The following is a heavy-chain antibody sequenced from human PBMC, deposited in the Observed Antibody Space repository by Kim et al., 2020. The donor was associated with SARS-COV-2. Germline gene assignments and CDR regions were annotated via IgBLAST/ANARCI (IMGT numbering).Heavy chain of an antibody. CDR2: ISVYNGNT. J-gene: IGHJ5*02. V-gene: IGHV1-18*01. CDR3: ARGPGRGWNLHWFDP. CDR1: GYTFTTYG. Sequence: ASVKVSCKASGYTFTTYGISWVRQAPGQGLEWMGWISVYNGNTNYAQKFQGRVTMTTDTSTSTAYMELRSLRSDDTAVYYCARGPGRGWNLHWFDPWGQGTLVTVSS. D-gene: IGHD1-1*01.